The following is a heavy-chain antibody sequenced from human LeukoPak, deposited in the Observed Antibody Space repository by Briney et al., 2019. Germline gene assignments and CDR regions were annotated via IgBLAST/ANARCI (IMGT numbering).Heavy chain of an antibody. D-gene: IGHD3-10*01. V-gene: IGHV3-23*01. CDR3: ANELLWFGDPSNY. J-gene: IGHJ4*02. Sequence: GGSLRLSCAASGFTFSSYAMSWVRQAPGKGLEWVSAISGSATSSFYADSVKGRFTISRDNSKNTLYLQMNSLRAEDTAVYYCANELLWFGDPSNYWGQGTLVTVSS. CDR1: GFTFSSYA. CDR2: ISGSATSS.